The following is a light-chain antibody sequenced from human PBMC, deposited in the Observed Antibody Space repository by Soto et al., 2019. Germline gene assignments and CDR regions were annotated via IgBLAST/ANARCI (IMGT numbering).Light chain of an antibody. Sequence: QSVLTQPASVSGSPGQSMTISCTGTRSDVGADIFVSWYQQHPGKAPKLMIYDIINRPSGVSNRFSGSKSGNTASLTISGLQAEDEADYYCVSFTTSRSYVFGTGTKVTVL. J-gene: IGLJ1*01. CDR1: RSDVGADIF. CDR3: VSFTTSRSYV. CDR2: DII. V-gene: IGLV2-14*03.